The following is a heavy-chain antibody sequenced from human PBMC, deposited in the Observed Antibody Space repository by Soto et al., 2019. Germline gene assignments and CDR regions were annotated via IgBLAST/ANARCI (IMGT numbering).Heavy chain of an antibody. CDR1: GYTFTSHG. Sequence: ASVKVSCKASGYTFTSHGIICVRQAPGQGLEWMGWISTYNGNTNYAQKLQGRVTMTTDTSTSTAYMELRSLRSDDTAVYYCARDGEGSGWYRYWYFDLWGRGTLVTVSS. V-gene: IGHV1-18*01. CDR3: ARDGEGSGWYRYWYFDL. D-gene: IGHD6-19*01. J-gene: IGHJ2*01. CDR2: ISTYNGNT.